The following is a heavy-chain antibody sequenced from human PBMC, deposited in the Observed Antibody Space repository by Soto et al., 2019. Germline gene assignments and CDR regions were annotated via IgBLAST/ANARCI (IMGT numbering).Heavy chain of an antibody. CDR3: ARGLRYNWTGPTGY. D-gene: IGHD1-1*01. CDR1: GYTFTSYA. CDR2: INAGNGYT. V-gene: IGHV1-3*05. J-gene: IGHJ1*01. Sequence: QVQLVQSGAEEKKPGASVKVSCKASGYTFTSYAMHWVRQAPGQRLEGMGWINAGNGYTKYSQKFQGRVTITRDTSESTAYKELSSLRSEDTAVDYCARGLRYNWTGPTGYWGQGTLVTVSS.